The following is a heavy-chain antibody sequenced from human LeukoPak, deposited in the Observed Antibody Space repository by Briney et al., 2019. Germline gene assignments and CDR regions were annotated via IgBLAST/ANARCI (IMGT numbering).Heavy chain of an antibody. D-gene: IGHD6-13*01. Sequence: ASVKVSCKASGYTFIGYCMHWVRQAPGQGLEWMGRINPNSGGTNYAQKFQGRVTMTRDTSISTAFMELSSLRSDDTAVYYCARSNSWQGDYWGQGTLVTVSS. CDR3: ARSNSWQGDY. CDR1: GYTFIGYC. CDR2: INPNSGGT. J-gene: IGHJ4*02. V-gene: IGHV1-2*06.